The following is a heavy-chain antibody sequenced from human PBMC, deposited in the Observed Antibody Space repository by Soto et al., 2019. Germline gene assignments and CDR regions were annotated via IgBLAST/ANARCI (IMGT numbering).Heavy chain of an antibody. V-gene: IGHV4-59*01. J-gene: IGHJ4*02. CDR3: AGGFHGSGTYYTDY. CDR1: GASITGYY. CDR2: ISYSGST. D-gene: IGHD3-10*01. Sequence: SETLSLTCTVSGASITGYYWSWIRQPPGKGLEWIGCISYSGSTTYKPSLKSRVTISLDTSKNQFSLRLSSVTAADTAVYYCAGGFHGSGTYYTDYWGRGTLVPVSS.